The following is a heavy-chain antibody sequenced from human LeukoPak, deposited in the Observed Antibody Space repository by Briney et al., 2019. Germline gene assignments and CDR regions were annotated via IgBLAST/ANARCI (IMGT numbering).Heavy chain of an antibody. Sequence: GGSLRLSCAASGFTFSVYGMHWVRHAPGKGLEWMGWINPNSGGTNYAQTFQGRVTMTRDTSISTAYMELSRLRSDDTAVYYCARFADVGGAYYYDSSGYYLDYWGQGTLVTVSS. CDR2: INPNSGGT. V-gene: IGHV1-2*02. J-gene: IGHJ4*02. CDR3: ARFADVGGAYYYDSSGYYLDY. D-gene: IGHD3-22*01. CDR1: GFTFSVYG.